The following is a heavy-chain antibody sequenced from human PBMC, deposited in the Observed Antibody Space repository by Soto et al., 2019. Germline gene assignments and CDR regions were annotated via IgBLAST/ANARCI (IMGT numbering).Heavy chain of an antibody. D-gene: IGHD3-10*01. CDR1: GGSFSGYY. CDR2: INHSGST. Sequence: SETLSLTCAVYGGSFSGYYWSWIRQPPGKGLEWIGEINHSGSTNYNPSLKSRVTISVDTSKNQFSLKLSSVTAADTAVDYFARGRRSGSYYRPGNWFDPWGQGTLVT. CDR3: ARGRRSGSYYRPGNWFDP. J-gene: IGHJ5*02. V-gene: IGHV4-34*01.